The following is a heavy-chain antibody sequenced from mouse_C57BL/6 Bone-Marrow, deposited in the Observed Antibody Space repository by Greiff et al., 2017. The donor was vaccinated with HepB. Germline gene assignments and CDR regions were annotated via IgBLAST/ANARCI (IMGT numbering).Heavy chain of an antibody. D-gene: IGHD2-4*01. CDR3: ARPGGLRVGPGFAY. CDR1: GYTFTDYY. Sequence: EVQLQQSGPELVKPGASVKISCKASGYTFTDYYMNWVKQSHGKSLEWIGDINPNNGGTSYNQKFKGKATLTVDKSSSTAYMELRSLTSEDSAVYYCARPGGLRVGPGFAYWGQGTLVTVSA. V-gene: IGHV1-26*01. CDR2: INPNNGGT. J-gene: IGHJ3*01.